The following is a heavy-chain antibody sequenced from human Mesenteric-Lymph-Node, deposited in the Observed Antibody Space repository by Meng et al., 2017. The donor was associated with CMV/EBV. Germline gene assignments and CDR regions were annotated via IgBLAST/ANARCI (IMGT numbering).Heavy chain of an antibody. CDR3: ARDEVVTNYYYGTDV. Sequence: SETLSLTCTVSGGSIGSGGYYWSWIRQHPGRGLDWIGYISHTGSTYYNPSLRSRVTMSVDTSNNQFSLKLNSVTVADAAVYYCARDEVVTNYYYGTDVWGQGTMVTVSS. J-gene: IGHJ6*02. V-gene: IGHV4-31*03. D-gene: IGHD3-22*01. CDR2: ISHTGST. CDR1: GGSIGSGGYY.